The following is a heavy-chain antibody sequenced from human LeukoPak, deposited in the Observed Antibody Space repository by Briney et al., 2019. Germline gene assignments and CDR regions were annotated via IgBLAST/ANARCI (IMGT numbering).Heavy chain of an antibody. CDR1: GYTFTSYG. Sequence: ASVKVSCKASGYTFTSYGISWVRQAPGQGLEWMGWISAYNGNTNYAQKLQGRVTMTTDTSKSTAYMELRSLRSDDTAVYYCARWQEQLVTDAFDIWGQGTMVTVSS. CDR2: ISAYNGNT. J-gene: IGHJ3*02. V-gene: IGHV1-18*01. D-gene: IGHD6-13*01. CDR3: ARWQEQLVTDAFDI.